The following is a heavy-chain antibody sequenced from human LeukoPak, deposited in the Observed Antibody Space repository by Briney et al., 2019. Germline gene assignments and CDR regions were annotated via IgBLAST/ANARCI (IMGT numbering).Heavy chain of an antibody. Sequence: GGSLRLSCAASGFTFSSYSMNWVRQAPGKGLEWVSSISSSSSCIYYADSVKGRFTISRDNAQNSLYLQMNSLRAEDTAVYYCARDSIQQQLVLEDRGYPYYFEHWGQGTLVTVSS. CDR2: ISSSSSCI. D-gene: IGHD6-13*01. CDR1: GFTFSSYS. J-gene: IGHJ4*02. CDR3: ARDSIQQQLVLEDRGYPYYFEH. V-gene: IGHV3-21*01.